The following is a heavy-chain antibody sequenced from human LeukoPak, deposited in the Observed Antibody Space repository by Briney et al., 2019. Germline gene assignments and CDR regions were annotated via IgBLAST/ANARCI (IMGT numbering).Heavy chain of an antibody. J-gene: IGHJ6*02. CDR2: ISYAGSNK. CDR1: AFTFSSYG. D-gene: IGHD4-17*01. Sequence: GGSLRLSCAASAFTFSSYGMHWVRQAPGKGLEWVAVISYAGSNKYYADSVKGRFTISRDNSKNTLYLQMNSPRAEDTAVYYCAKARFSYGDYNYYYYGMDVWGQGTTVTVSS. V-gene: IGHV3-30*18. CDR3: AKARFSYGDYNYYYYGMDV.